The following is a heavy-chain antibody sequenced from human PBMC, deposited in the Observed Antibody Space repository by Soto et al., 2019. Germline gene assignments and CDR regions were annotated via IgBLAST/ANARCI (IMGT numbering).Heavy chain of an antibody. D-gene: IGHD2-21*02. J-gene: IGHJ6*02. CDR2: INPNSGGT. CDR1: GYTFTGYY. CDR3: ASAYRTAPLGVYYYYGMDV. Sequence: ASVKVSCKASGYTFTGYYMHWVQQAPGQGLEWMGWINPNSGGTNYAQKFQGRVTTTRDTSISTAYMELSRLRSDDTAVYYCASAYRTAPLGVYYYYGMDVWGQGTTVTVYS. V-gene: IGHV1-2*02.